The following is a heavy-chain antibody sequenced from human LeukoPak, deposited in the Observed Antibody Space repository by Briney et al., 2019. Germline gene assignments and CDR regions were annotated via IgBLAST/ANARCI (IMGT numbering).Heavy chain of an antibody. CDR2: IYYTGST. V-gene: IGHV4-59*01. D-gene: IGHD3-16*01. Sequence: PSETLSLTCTVSAGSMSTYYWTWIRQPPGKGLEWIGFIYYTGSTNYNPSLKSRVTISVDTSKNQFSLKLSSVTAADTAVYYRAGMRITTPTVRTLAYWGQGTLVTVSS. CDR3: AGMRITTPTVRTLAY. J-gene: IGHJ4*02. CDR1: AGSMSTYY.